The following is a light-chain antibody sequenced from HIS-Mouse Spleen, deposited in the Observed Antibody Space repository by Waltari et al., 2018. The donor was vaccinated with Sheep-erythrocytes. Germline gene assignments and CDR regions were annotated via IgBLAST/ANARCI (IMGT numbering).Light chain of an antibody. Sequence: QSALTQPASVSGSPGQSITISCTGTSRDVGSYNLVSWYQQPPGKAPKPMIYEGSKRPSGVSNRFSGSKSGNTASLTISGLQAEDEADYYCCSYAGSSTPWVFGGGTKLTVL. V-gene: IGLV2-23*01. CDR3: CSYAGSSTPWV. CDR2: EGS. J-gene: IGLJ3*02. CDR1: SRDVGSYNL.